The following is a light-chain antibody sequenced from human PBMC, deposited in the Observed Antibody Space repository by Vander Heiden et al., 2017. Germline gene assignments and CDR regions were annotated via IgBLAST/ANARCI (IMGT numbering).Light chain of an antibody. CDR3: QQYYSTPPT. Sequence: DIVMTQSPDSLAVSLGERPTINCKPSQSVLYSTNNKNYLAWYQQKPGQPPKLLIYWASTRESGVPDRFSGSGSGTDFTLTISSLQAEDVAVYYCQQYYSTPPTFGGGTKVEIK. CDR2: WAS. CDR1: QSVLYSTNNKNY. J-gene: IGKJ4*01. V-gene: IGKV4-1*01.